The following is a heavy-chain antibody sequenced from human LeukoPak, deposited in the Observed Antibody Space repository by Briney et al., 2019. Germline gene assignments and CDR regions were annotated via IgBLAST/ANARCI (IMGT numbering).Heavy chain of an antibody. CDR1: GGSISSSSYY. Sequence: SETLSLTCTVSGGSISSSSYYWGWIRQPPGKGLEWIGSIYYSGSTYYNPSLKSRVTISVDTSKNQFSLKLSSVTAADTAVYYCARGLSTGGMDYWGQGTLVTVSS. J-gene: IGHJ4*02. CDR2: IYYSGST. V-gene: IGHV4-39*07. CDR3: ARGLSTGGMDY.